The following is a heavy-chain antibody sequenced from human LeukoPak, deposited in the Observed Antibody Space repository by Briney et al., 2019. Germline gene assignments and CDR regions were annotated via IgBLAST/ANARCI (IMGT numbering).Heavy chain of an antibody. D-gene: IGHD6-13*01. CDR2: ISWNSGSI. J-gene: IGHJ4*02. CDR3: ARDRGSSSWYWDY. V-gene: IGHV3-9*01. CDR1: GFTFDDYA. Sequence: GGSLRLSCAASGFTFDDYAMHWVRHAPGKGLEWVSGISWNSGSIGYADSVRGRFTISRDNAKNSLYLQMNSLRAEDTAVYYCARDRGSSSWYWDYWGQGTLVTVPS.